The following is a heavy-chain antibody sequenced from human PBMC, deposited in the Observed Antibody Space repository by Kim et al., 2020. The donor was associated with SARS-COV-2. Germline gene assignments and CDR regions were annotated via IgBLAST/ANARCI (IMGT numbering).Heavy chain of an antibody. D-gene: IGHD2-8*02. CDR2: FSLDSNRI. Sequence: GGSLRLSCIVSGFTFNRNAMHWVRQAPGKGLEWVGGFSLDSNRIDYADSVKGRFTISRDFAKNSLYLQMNSLRVDDTALYYCGKDLVPGGLDVWGQGTTV. CDR3: GKDLVPGGLDV. CDR1: GFTFNRNA. J-gene: IGHJ6*02. V-gene: IGHV3-9*01.